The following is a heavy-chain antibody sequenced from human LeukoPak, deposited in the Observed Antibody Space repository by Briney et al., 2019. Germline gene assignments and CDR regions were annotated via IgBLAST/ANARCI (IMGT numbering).Heavy chain of an antibody. D-gene: IGHD5/OR15-5a*01. CDR2: IYHSGST. CDR1: GDSIRSNNW. J-gene: IGHJ3*02. V-gene: IGHV4-4*02. Sequence: PSETLSLTCVFSGDSIRSNNWWSWVRQPPGKGLEWIGEIYHSGSTTYSPSLKSRVTISVDKSKNQFSLKLTSLTVADTAVYYCGRAGVYRTYYDAFDIWGLGTMVTVSS. CDR3: GRAGVYRTYYDAFDI.